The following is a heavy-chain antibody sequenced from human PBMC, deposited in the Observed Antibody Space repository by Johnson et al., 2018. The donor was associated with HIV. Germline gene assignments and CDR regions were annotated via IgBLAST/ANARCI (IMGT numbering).Heavy chain of an antibody. CDR2: IKQDGRGT. V-gene: IGHV3-7*01. CDR1: GFTFDDYG. Sequence: VQLVESGGGVVRPGGSLRLSCAASGFTFDDYGMSRVRPAPGKGLAWLANIKQDGRGTYYVASVTGRFTISRDNAKNSLYLQMNSLRAEDTAVYYCARDSGSYQGAFDIWGQGTMVTVSS. J-gene: IGHJ3*02. CDR3: ARDSGSYQGAFDI. D-gene: IGHD1-26*01.